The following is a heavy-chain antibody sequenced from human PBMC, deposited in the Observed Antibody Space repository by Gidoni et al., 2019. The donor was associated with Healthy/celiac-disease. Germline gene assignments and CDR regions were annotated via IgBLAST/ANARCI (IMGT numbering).Heavy chain of an antibody. D-gene: IGHD3-3*01. CDR2: ISGSGGST. CDR1: GFTFSSYA. Sequence: EVQLLESGGGLVQPGGSLRLSCSASGFTFSSYAMSWVRQAPGQGLEWVSAISGSGGSTYYADSVKGRLTISRDNSKNTLYLQMNSLRAEDTAVYYCAKPGADFWSGPFDPWGQGTLVTVSS. V-gene: IGHV3-23*01. CDR3: AKPGADFWSGPFDP. J-gene: IGHJ5*02.